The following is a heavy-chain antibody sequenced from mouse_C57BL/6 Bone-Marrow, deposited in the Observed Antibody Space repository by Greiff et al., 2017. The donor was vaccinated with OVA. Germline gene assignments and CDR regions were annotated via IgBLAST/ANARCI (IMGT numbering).Heavy chain of an antibody. CDR1: GFTFSDYY. J-gene: IGHJ3*01. D-gene: IGHD4-1*01. CDR2: INYDGSST. CDR3: ARDDWDGFAY. Sequence: EVQLVESEGGLVQPGSSMKLSCTASGFTFSDYYMAWVRQVPEKGLEWVANINYDGSSTYYLDSLKSRFIISRDNAKNILYLQMSSLKSEDTATYYCARDDWDGFAYWGQGTLVTVSA. V-gene: IGHV5-16*01.